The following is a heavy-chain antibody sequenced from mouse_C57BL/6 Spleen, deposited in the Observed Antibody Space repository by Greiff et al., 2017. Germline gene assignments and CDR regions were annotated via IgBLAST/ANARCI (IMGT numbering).Heavy chain of an antibody. J-gene: IGHJ2*01. V-gene: IGHV1-72*01. CDR1: GYTFTSYW. Sequence: QVQLQQPGAELVKPGASVKLSCKASGYTFTSYWMHWVKQRPGRGLGWIGRIDPNSGGTKYNEKFKSKATLTVDKPSSTAYMQLSSLTSEDSAVYYCARRPITTVNYWGQGTTLTVSS. D-gene: IGHD1-1*01. CDR2: IDPNSGGT. CDR3: ARRPITTVNY.